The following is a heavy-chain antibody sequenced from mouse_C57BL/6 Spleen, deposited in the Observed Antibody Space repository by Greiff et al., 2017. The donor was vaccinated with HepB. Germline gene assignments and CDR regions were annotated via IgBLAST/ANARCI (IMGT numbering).Heavy chain of an antibody. J-gene: IGHJ2*01. CDR2: INPSNGGT. CDR3: ARLSLNWDYFDY. CDR1: GYTFTSYW. D-gene: IGHD4-1*01. Sequence: QVQLQQPGPELVKPGASVKLSCKASGYTFTSYWMHWVKQRPGQGLEWIGNINPSNGGTNYNEKFKSKATLTVDKSSSTAYMQLSSLTSEDSAVYYCARLSLNWDYFDYWGQGTTLTVSS. V-gene: IGHV1-53*01.